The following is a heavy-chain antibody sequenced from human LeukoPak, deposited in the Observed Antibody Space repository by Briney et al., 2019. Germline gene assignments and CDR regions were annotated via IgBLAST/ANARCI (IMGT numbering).Heavy chain of an antibody. CDR3: ARGHPGYCSSTSCYGPYFDY. Sequence: ASVKVSCKVSGYTLTELSMHWVRQAPGKGLEWMGGFDPEDGETIYAQKFQGRVTMTEDTSTDTAYMELSSLRSEDTAVYYCARGHPGYCSSTSCYGPYFDYWGQGTLVTVSS. J-gene: IGHJ4*02. CDR2: FDPEDGET. CDR1: GYTLTELS. V-gene: IGHV1-24*01. D-gene: IGHD2-2*01.